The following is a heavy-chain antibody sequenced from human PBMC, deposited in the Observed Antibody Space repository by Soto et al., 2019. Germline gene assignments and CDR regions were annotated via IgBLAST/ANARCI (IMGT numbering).Heavy chain of an antibody. CDR3: AKGGRFLEWFPLYFDY. D-gene: IGHD3-3*01. Sequence: GGSLRLSCAASGFTFSSYAMSWVRQAPGKGLEWVSAISGSGGSTYYADSVKGRFTISRDNSKNTLYLQMNSLRAEDTAVYYCAKGGRFLEWFPLYFDYWGQGTLVTVSS. V-gene: IGHV3-23*01. J-gene: IGHJ4*02. CDR2: ISGSGGST. CDR1: GFTFSSYA.